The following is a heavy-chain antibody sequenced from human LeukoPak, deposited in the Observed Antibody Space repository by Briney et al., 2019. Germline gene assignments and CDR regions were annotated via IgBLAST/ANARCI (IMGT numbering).Heavy chain of an antibody. CDR1: GFTFSGHW. CDR3: TRDRSRAEDD. Sequence: GRCLRLSCAASGFTFSGHWMSWVRQAPGKGLEWVANITQGGSDKYYVDSVKGRFTISRDNANNLLYLQMNSLRGEDTAVYYCTRDRSRAEDDWGQGTLVTVSS. D-gene: IGHD1-14*01. V-gene: IGHV3-7*01. J-gene: IGHJ4*02. CDR2: ITQGGSDK.